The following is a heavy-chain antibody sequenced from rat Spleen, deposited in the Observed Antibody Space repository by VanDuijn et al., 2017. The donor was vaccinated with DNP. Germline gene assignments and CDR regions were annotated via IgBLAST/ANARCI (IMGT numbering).Heavy chain of an antibody. CDR2: ISSGGDKS. CDR3: ARHEDYSSYIYGFAY. Sequence: EVQLVASGGALVQPGRSLKLSCAASGFAFTDYNMAWVRQAPKKGLEWVASISSGGDKSDYRDSVKGRFTISRDDAKNTQYLQMDSLRSEDTATYYCARHEDYSSYIYGFAYWGQGTLVTVSS. D-gene: IGHD1-2*01. V-gene: IGHV5S13*01. CDR1: GFAFTDYN. J-gene: IGHJ3*01.